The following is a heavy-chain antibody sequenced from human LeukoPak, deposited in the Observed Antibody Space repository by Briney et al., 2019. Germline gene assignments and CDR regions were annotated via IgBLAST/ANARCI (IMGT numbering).Heavy chain of an antibody. CDR3: ASPLNFDTSGYFAFDI. D-gene: IGHD3-22*01. Sequence: SETLSLTCTVSGGSISSEGYWSWIRQPPGKGLEWIGYIYTRGSTNYNPSLKSRVPISVDTSKNQFSLKLTSVTAADTAVYYCASPLNFDTSGYFAFDIWGQGTMVTVSS. J-gene: IGHJ3*02. CDR1: GGSISSEGY. V-gene: IGHV4-4*08. CDR2: IYTRGST.